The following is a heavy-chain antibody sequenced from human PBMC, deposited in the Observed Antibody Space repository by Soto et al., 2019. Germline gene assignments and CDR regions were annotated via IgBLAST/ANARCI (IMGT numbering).Heavy chain of an antibody. Sequence: QVQLQQWGAGLLKPSETLSLTCAVYGGSLSGYYWSWIRQPPGKGLEWIGEISQSGSTNYNPSLKSRVTISVDTSKNQFSLKLSSVTAADTAVYYCARGKVGAIAVDYWGQGTLVTVSS. CDR3: ARGKVGAIAVDY. CDR2: ISQSGST. J-gene: IGHJ4*02. V-gene: IGHV4-34*01. D-gene: IGHD1-26*01. CDR1: GGSLSGYY.